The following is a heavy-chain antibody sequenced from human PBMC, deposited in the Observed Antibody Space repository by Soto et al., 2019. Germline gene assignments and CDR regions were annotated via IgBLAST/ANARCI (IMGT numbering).Heavy chain of an antibody. J-gene: IGHJ6*02. CDR3: ARQFDSSGWYYYYYGMDV. V-gene: IGHV3-30*03. CDR2: ISYDGNNK. D-gene: IGHD6-19*01. Sequence: QVQLVESGGGVVQPGRSLRLSCAASGFTFSSFGMHRVRHAPGKGLEWVAIISYDGNNKYYADSVQGRFTISRDNSKNTLHLQMNSLRAEDRAVYYCARQFDSSGWYYYYYGMDVWGQGITVTVSS. CDR1: GFTFSSFG.